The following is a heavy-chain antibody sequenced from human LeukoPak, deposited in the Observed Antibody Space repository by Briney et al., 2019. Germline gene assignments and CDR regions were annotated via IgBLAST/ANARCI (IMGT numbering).Heavy chain of an antibody. CDR2: ISAYNGKT. D-gene: IGHD3-22*01. CDR1: GYTFTNYG. Sequence: ASVKVSFKASGYTFTNYGISWVRQAPGHGLEWMGWISAYNGKTNYAQKLQGRVTMTTDTSTSTAYMELRSLRSDDTAVYYCARSGVGYYYDSSGYYPLDSWGQGTLVTVSS. CDR3: ARSGVGYYYDSSGYYPLDS. J-gene: IGHJ4*02. V-gene: IGHV1-18*01.